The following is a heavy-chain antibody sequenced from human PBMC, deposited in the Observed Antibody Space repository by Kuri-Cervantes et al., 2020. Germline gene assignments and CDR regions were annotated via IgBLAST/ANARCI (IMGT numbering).Heavy chain of an antibody. J-gene: IGHJ3*02. CDR2: IDRDGIDK. CDR3: AKGAKQFLQWRGAFGT. CDR1: ELTLSNYW. Sequence: GGSLRLSCVGSELTLSNYWMTWVRQAPGRGPEWVANIDRDGIDKYYIDSVRGRFTISRDNAKNSLYLQMNSLRPEDTALYYCAKGAKQFLQWRGAFGTWGQGTMVTVSS. V-gene: IGHV3-7*05. D-gene: IGHD6-19*01.